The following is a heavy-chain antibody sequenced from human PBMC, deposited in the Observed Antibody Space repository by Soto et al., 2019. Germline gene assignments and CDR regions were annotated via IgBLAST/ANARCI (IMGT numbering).Heavy chain of an antibody. CDR2: IYYSGNT. D-gene: IGHD2-21*02. CDR1: GGSISSGTSY. J-gene: IGHJ2*01. V-gene: IGHV4-39*01. CDR3: ARPLACCGGGCQPIDL. Sequence: QLQLQESGPGLVGPSETLSLTCTVSGGSISSGTSYWGWIRQPPGKGLEWSGSIYYSGNTHYNPSLQSRLTMSVDTSRNQFSLRLSSVTAADTAVYYCARPLACCGGGCQPIDLWGRGTLVTVSS.